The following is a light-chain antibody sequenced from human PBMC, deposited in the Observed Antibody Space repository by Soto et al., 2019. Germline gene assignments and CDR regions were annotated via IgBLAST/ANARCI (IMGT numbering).Light chain of an antibody. J-gene: IGKJ1*01. CDR2: XAS. CDR1: QSLXSW. V-gene: IGKV1-5*03. CDR3: QQYKAFWT. Sequence: DIQMTQCPSTLSAPVGDRVTITCRASQSLXSWLAWYQQKPGKAPNVLIYXASSLESGVPSMFSGSGYGTEFTITISSLQPDDVATYYCQQYKAFWTFGQGTKVDIK.